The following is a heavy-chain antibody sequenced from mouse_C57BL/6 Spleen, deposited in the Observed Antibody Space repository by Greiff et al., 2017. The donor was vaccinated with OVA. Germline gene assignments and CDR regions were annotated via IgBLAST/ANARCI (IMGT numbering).Heavy chain of an antibody. D-gene: IGHD1-1*01. CDR3: ARGGSSYYAMDY. CDR2: IYPGDGDT. CDR1: GYAFSSSW. J-gene: IGHJ4*01. V-gene: IGHV1-82*01. Sequence: QVQLQQSGPELVKPGASVKISCKASGYAFSSSWMNWVKQRPGKGLEWIGRIYPGDGDTNYNGKFKGKATLTADKSSSTAYMQLSSRTSEDSAVYFCARGGSSYYAMDYWGQGTSVTVSS.